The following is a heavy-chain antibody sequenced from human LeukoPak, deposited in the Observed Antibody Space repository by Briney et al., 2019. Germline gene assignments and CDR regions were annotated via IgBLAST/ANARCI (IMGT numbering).Heavy chain of an antibody. Sequence: PSETLSLTCSVSGDSVSRSDSYWDWIRQPPGKGLEWIGTIYYSGRTYYRPSLKSRVTMSVDPSNNHFSLSLRSVTAADTAVYYCARRRYYDGSGYLEWGQGTLLSVSS. CDR3: ARRRYYDGSGYLE. CDR1: GDSVSRSDSY. D-gene: IGHD3-22*01. V-gene: IGHV4-39*01. CDR2: IYYSGRT. J-gene: IGHJ1*01.